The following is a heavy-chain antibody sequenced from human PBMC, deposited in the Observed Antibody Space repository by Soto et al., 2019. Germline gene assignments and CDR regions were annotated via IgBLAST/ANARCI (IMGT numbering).Heavy chain of an antibody. CDR2: INHSGST. D-gene: IGHD6-19*01. J-gene: IGHJ6*02. Sequence: SETLSLTCAVYGGSFSGYYWSWIRQPPGKGLEWIGEINHSGSTNYNPSLKSRVTISVDTSKSQFSLKLSSVTAADTAVYYCARGYSSGWYFGYYGMDVWGQGTTVTVSS. CDR1: GGSFSGYY. CDR3: ARGYSSGWYFGYYGMDV. V-gene: IGHV4-34*01.